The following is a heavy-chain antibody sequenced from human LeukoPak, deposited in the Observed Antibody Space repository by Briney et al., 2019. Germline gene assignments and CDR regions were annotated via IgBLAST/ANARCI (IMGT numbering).Heavy chain of an antibody. D-gene: IGHD1-26*01. CDR2: IDKKDNFYEP. V-gene: IGHV3-73*01. CDR3: TRDSGNYNWLDP. J-gene: IGHJ5*02. CDR1: GFTFSGSA. Sequence: PGGSLRLSCAASGFTFSGSAIHWVRQSPGKGLEWVAHIDKKDNFYEPTSAASVTGTFNISRDHSKNTAYLQMNSLKPEDTALYYCTRDSGNYNWLDPWGQGTLVTVSS.